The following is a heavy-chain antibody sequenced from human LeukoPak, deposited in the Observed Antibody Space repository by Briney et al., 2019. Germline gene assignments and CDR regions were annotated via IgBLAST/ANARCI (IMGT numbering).Heavy chain of an antibody. CDR2: ISGSGGST. CDR3: AKDHGSGSYLGFDY. Sequence: GGSLRLSCAASGFTFSSYAMSWVRQAPGKGLEWVSAISGSGGSTYYADSVKGRFTISRDNSKNTLYLQLNSLRAEDTAVYYCAKDHGSGSYLGFDYWGQGTLVTVSS. D-gene: IGHD3-10*01. CDR1: GFTFSSYA. J-gene: IGHJ4*02. V-gene: IGHV3-23*01.